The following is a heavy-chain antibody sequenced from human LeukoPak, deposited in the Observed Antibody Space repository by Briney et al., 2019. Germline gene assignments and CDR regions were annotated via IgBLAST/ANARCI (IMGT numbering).Heavy chain of an antibody. CDR3: ARAARPASYTCGSFWDYFCW. CDR1: GFTVSGHP. J-gene: IGHJ4*02. V-gene: IGHV3-53*01. Sequence: TGGSLRLSCAASGFTVSGHPMSWVRQAPGKGLEWVSVIYRGGNTYYADSVKGRFTISTDNSKNTLCLQMNSLRAEDTAVYYCARAARPASYTCGSFWDYFCWRGPGIL. CDR2: IYRGGNT. D-gene: IGHD2-8*02.